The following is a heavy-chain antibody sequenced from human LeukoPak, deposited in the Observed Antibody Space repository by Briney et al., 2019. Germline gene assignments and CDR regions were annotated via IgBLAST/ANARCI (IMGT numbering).Heavy chain of an antibody. CDR2: IDHSGSS. CDR1: GGSFSGYY. Sequence: PSETLSLTCAVYGGSFSGYYWSWIRQPPGKGLEWIGEIDHSGSSNYNPSLKSRVAISVDTSTSQFSLKLSSMTAADTAVYYCARPDGTAHFIPYWGQGTLVTVSS. V-gene: IGHV4-34*01. CDR3: ARPDGTAHFIPY. D-gene: IGHD2-21*02. J-gene: IGHJ4*02.